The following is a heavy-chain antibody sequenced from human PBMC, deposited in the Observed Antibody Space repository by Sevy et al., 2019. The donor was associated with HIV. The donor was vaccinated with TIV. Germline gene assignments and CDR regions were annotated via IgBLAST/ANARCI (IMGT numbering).Heavy chain of an antibody. J-gene: IGHJ4*02. V-gene: IGHV4-59*01. CDR1: GGSINGYY. CDR2: IYSSGST. D-gene: IGHD3-10*01. CDR3: ARDGLAGSLGY. Sequence: SESLSLTCTVSGGSINGYYWSWIRQPPGKGLEYIGYIYSSGSTNYNASLRSRVTISVDTCKNQFSLKMRSVTTADTAVYYCARDGLAGSLGYWGQGIQVTVSS.